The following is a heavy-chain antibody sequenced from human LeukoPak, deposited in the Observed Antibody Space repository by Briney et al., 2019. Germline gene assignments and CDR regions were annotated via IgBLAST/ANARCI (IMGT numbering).Heavy chain of an antibody. J-gene: IGHJ4*02. CDR3: ASPGGRDGYNPFDY. V-gene: IGHV1-69*13. CDR2: IIPIFGTA. CDR1: GGTFSSYA. D-gene: IGHD5-24*01. Sequence: ASVKVSCKASGGTFSSYAISWVRQAPGQGLEWMGGIIPIFGTANYAQKFQGRVTITADESTSTAYMELSSLRSEDTAVYYCASPGGRDGYNPFDYWGQGTLVTVSS.